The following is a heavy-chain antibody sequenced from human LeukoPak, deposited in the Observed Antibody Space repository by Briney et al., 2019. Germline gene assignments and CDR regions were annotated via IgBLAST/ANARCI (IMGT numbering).Heavy chain of an antibody. V-gene: IGHV3-23*01. CDR3: AKDNQWELLPFDY. CDR1: GFTFSSYA. Sequence: GGSLRLSCAASGFTFSSYAMSWVRQAPGKGLEWVSAISGSGGSTYYADSVKGRFTISRDNSKNTLYLQMNCLRAEDTAVYYCAKDNQWELLPFDYWGQGTLVTVSS. CDR2: ISGSGGST. D-gene: IGHD1-26*01. J-gene: IGHJ4*02.